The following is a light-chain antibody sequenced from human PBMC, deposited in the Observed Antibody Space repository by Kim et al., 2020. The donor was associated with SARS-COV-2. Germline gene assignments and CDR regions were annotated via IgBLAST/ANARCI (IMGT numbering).Light chain of an antibody. J-gene: IGLJ3*02. CDR1: STDVGYYDY. Sequence: QSALTQPASVSGSPGQSITISCTGTSTDVGYYDYVSWYQQHPGKAPKLMIFDVNKRPSGISSRFSGSKSGNTASLTISGLQAEDEADYYCSSYTRISTWVFGGGTKVTVL. CDR3: SSYTRISTWV. CDR2: DVN. V-gene: IGLV2-14*03.